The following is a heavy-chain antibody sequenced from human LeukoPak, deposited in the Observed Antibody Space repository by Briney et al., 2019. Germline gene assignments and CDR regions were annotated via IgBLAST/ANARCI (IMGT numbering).Heavy chain of an antibody. CDR1: GFTVSSNY. J-gene: IGHJ6*02. Sequence: GGSLRLSCAASGFTVSSNYMTWVLQAPGKGLEWVPDIDSGGSTYYADSVKGRFTISRDNSKNTLYLQMNSLRAEDTAVYYCASEQTVLRFLEWSNYYYYGMDVWGQGTTVTVSS. CDR3: ASEQTVLRFLEWSNYYYYGMDV. CDR2: IDSGGST. D-gene: IGHD3-3*01. V-gene: IGHV3-66*01.